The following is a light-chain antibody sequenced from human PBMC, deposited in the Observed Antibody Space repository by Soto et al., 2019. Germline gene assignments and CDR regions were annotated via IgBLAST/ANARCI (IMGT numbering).Light chain of an antibody. CDR2: GAS. V-gene: IGKV3-15*01. CDR1: QSVSDN. Sequence: EIVMTQSPATLSVSPGERVILSCRASQSVSDNLAWYQQKPGQATRLLIYGASTRATTIPARFSGSGSGTEFTLTISSLQSEDFAVYYFQQSNNWPYTFGHGTSLDIK. CDR3: QQSNNWPYT. J-gene: IGKJ2*01.